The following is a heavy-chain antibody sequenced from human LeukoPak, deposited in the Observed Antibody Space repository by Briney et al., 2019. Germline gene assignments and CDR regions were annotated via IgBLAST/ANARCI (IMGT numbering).Heavy chain of an antibody. Sequence: ASVKVSCKASGYTFTSYGISWVRQAPGQGLEWMGWISAYNGNTNYAQKLQGRVTMTTDTSTSTAYMELRSLRSDDTAVYYCARDGSGHYPGNWFDPWGQGTLVTVSS. CDR2: ISAYNGNT. CDR1: GYTFTSYG. J-gene: IGHJ5*02. CDR3: ARDGSGHYPGNWFDP. D-gene: IGHD3-3*01. V-gene: IGHV1-18*01.